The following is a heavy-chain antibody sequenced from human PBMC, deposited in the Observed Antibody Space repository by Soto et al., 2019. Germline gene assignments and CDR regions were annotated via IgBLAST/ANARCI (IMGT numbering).Heavy chain of an antibody. CDR2: IVVGSGNT. V-gene: IGHV1-58*01. D-gene: IGHD1-26*01. Sequence: QMQLVQSGPEVKKPGTSVKVSCKASGFTFTSSAVQWVRQARGQRLEWIGWIVVGSGNTNYAQKFQERVTITRDMSTSTAYMELSSLRSEDTAVYYCAASSVVGAAPDQETYDPWGQGTLVTVSS. J-gene: IGHJ5*02. CDR1: GFTFTSSA. CDR3: AASSVVGAAPDQETYDP.